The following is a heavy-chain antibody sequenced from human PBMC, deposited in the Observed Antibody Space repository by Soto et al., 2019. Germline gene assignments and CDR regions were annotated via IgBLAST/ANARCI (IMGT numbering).Heavy chain of an antibody. CDR2: IKSKTDGGTT. V-gene: IGHV3-15*01. CDR3: TAPDPRRQELYYYYYMDV. CDR1: GFTFSNAW. D-gene: IGHD1-26*01. J-gene: IGHJ6*03. Sequence: GGSLRLSCAASGFTFSNAWMSWVRQAPGKGLEWVGRIKSKTDGGTTDYAAPVKGRFTISRDDSKNTLYLQMNSLKTEDTAVYYCTAPDPRRQELYYYYYMDVWGKGTTVTVSS.